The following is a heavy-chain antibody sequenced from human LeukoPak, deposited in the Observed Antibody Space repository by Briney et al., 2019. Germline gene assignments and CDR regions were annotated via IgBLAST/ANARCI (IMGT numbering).Heavy chain of an antibody. J-gene: IGHJ4*02. CDR3: ARGRVKLGRRPNGRTVLFDY. CDR2: INHSGST. V-gene: IGHV4-34*01. D-gene: IGHD4-17*01. CDR1: GASFSGYY. Sequence: SETLSLTCAVYGASFSGYYWSWIRQPPGKGLEWIGEINHSGSTNYNPSLKSRVTISVDTSKNQFSLKLSSVTAADTAVYYCARGRVKLGRRPNGRTVLFDYWGQGTLVTVSS.